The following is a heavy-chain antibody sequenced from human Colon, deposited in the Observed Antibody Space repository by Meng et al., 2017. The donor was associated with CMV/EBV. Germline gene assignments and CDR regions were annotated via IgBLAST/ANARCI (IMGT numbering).Heavy chain of an antibody. D-gene: IGHD2-15*01. V-gene: IGHV3-7*03. CDR2: IKPDGSEK. Sequence: GESLKISCAASGFTFSDCWMTWVRQAPGKGLEWVANIKPDGSEKYYVDSLRGRFTISRDNSKNTLYLQMNSLRAEDTAVYYCARRWFHDAFDIWGQGTMVTVSS. J-gene: IGHJ3*02. CDR1: GFTFSDCW. CDR3: ARRWFHDAFDI.